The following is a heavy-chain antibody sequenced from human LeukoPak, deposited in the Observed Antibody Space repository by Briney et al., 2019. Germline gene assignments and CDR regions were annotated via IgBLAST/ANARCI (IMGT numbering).Heavy chain of an antibody. CDR1: GFTFSSYW. D-gene: IGHD1-14*01. Sequence: GGSLRLSCAASGFTFSSYWMHWVRQVPGKGLVWVARINPGGSSITYADSVKGRFTISRDSAKNTLYLQMDSRRAEDTGVYYCARSNQADDYWGQGTLVTVSS. CDR3: ARSNQADDY. J-gene: IGHJ4*02. CDR2: INPGGSSI. V-gene: IGHV3-74*01.